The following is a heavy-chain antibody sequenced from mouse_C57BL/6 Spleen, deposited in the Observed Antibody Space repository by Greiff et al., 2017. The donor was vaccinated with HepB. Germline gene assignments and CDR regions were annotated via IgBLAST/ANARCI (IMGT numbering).Heavy chain of an antibody. J-gene: IGHJ4*01. CDR3: ARGDGYYVESYYAMDY. V-gene: IGHV1-80*01. CDR2: IYPGDGDT. Sequence: VQLQQSGAELVKPGASVKISCKASGYAFSSYWMNWVKQRPGKGLEWIGQIYPGDGDTNYNGKFKGKATLTADKSSSTAYMQLSSLTSEDSAVYFCARGDGYYVESYYAMDYWGQGTSVTVSS. D-gene: IGHD2-3*01. CDR1: GYAFSSYW.